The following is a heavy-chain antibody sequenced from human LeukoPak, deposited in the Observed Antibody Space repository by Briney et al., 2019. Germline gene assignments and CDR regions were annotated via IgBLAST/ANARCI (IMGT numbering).Heavy chain of an antibody. CDR2: ISERGGST. D-gene: IGHD3-10*01. V-gene: IGHV3-23*01. CDR3: AKRGVVIRGILVIGYHQEAYHYDF. CDR1: GISLSNYA. Sequence: PGGSLRPSCVVSGISLSNYAMTWVRQAPGKGLEWVSYISERGGSTTYADSVKGRFTISRDTSLNTLYLQMNNLGAEDTAVYFCAKRGVVIRGILVIGYHQEAYHYDFWGQGVLVTVSS. J-gene: IGHJ4*02.